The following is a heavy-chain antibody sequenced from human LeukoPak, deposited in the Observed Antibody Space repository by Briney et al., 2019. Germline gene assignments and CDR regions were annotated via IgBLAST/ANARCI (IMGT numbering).Heavy chain of an antibody. V-gene: IGHV4-30-4*08. D-gene: IGHD4-11*01. J-gene: IGHJ5*02. Sequence: SETLSLTCTVSGGSISSGDYYWSWLRQSPGKGLEWIGYIYYSGTTYYNPSLKSRIAISVDTSKDQFSLKLSSVTAADTAVYYCARAPLTTEGANWFDPWGQGTLVTVSS. CDR3: ARAPLTTEGANWFDP. CDR1: GGSISSGDYY. CDR2: IYYSGTT.